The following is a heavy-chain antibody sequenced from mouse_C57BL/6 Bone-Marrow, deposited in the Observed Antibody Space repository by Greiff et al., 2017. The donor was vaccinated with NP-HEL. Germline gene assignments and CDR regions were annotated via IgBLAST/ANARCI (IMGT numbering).Heavy chain of an antibody. J-gene: IGHJ3*01. CDR1: GYTFTSYW. CDR2: IYPGNSDT. V-gene: IGHV1-5*01. CDR3: TKGEDYGYDEFAY. Sequence: VQLKQSGTVLARPGASVKMSCKTSGYTFTSYWMHWVKQRPGQGLEWIGAIYPGNSDTSYNQKFKGKAKLTAVTSARTAYMELSSLTNEDAAVYYCTKGEDYGYDEFAYWGQGTLVTVSA. D-gene: IGHD2-2*01.